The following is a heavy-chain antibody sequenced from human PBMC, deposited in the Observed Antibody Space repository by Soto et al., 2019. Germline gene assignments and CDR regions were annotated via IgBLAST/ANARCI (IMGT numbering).Heavy chain of an antibody. Sequence: ASVKVSCKASGYTFTSYAMHWVRQAPGQRLEWMGWINAGNGNTKYSQKFQGRVTITRDTSASTAYMELRSLRSDDTAVYYCARATSYYYDSSGYADAFDYWGQGTLVTVSS. CDR3: ARATSYYYDSSGYADAFDY. CDR2: INAGNGNT. J-gene: IGHJ4*02. V-gene: IGHV1-3*01. D-gene: IGHD3-22*01. CDR1: GYTFTSYA.